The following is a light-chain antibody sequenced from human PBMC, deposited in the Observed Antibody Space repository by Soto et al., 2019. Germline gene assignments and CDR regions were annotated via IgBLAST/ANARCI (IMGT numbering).Light chain of an antibody. CDR2: VAS. Sequence: DIQMTQSPSSLSASVGCSVTITCRASQSINIYLSWYQQKPGKAPKLLINVASTLQGGVPSRFSASGSGTEFTLAISSLQHEDSATYYCQQSFSTPQTFGGGTKVDIK. CDR3: QQSFSTPQT. J-gene: IGKJ4*01. CDR1: QSINIY. V-gene: IGKV1-39*01.